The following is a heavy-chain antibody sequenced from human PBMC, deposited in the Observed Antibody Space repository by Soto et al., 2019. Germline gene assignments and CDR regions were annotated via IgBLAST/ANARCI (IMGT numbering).Heavy chain of an antibody. D-gene: IGHD2-8*01. CDR1: GFTFISYC. CDR2: VSANNGHT. V-gene: IGHV1-18*01. Sequence: GASVNVSCKSSGFTFISYCLNWGRQAPGQGLEWMGWVSANNGHTNYTQNLQGRVSMTTDTSTSTAYMELRGLRFDDAAVYYCARDIESVTAKHFFYYYAMDVWGQGTTVTVSS. CDR3: ARDIESVTAKHFFYYYAMDV. J-gene: IGHJ6*02.